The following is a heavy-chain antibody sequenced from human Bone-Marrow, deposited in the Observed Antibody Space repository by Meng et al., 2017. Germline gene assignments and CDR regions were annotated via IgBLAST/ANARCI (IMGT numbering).Heavy chain of an antibody. D-gene: IGHD5-12*01. CDR2: RSHIFGTA. J-gene: IGHJ4*02. CDR3: VVDIVATTRAHFDY. V-gene: IGHV1-69*01. CDR1: GLTVSRYA. Sequence: GEMGGCGGGRVRTGGSVRLCCADYGLTVSRYAISRVRHAAGQGLEWLGGRSHIFGTATYGQKFKGRVTITADESTSKAYMELSSLRSEDTAVYYCVVDIVATTRAHFDYWGQGTLVTVSS.